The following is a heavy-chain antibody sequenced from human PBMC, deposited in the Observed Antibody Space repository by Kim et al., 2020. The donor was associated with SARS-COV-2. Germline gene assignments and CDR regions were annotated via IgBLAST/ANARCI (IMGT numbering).Heavy chain of an antibody. J-gene: IGHJ6*02. V-gene: IGHV4-59*01. Sequence: SETLSLTCTVSGGSISTYYWSWIRQPPGKGLEWIGYIYYSGSTNYNPSLKSRVTISVDTSNNQSSLKLSSVTAADTAVYYCARLRHLYSGSYYYGMDVWGQGTTVTVSS. D-gene: IGHD1-26*01. CDR2: IYYSGST. CDR3: ARLRHLYSGSYYYGMDV. CDR1: GGSISTYY.